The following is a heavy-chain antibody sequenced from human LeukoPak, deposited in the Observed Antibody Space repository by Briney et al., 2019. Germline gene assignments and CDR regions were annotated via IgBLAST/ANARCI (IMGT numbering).Heavy chain of an antibody. D-gene: IGHD2-15*01. V-gene: IGHV3-48*01. J-gene: IGHJ3*02. Sequence: GGSLRLSCAASGFTFSIYTMYWVRQAPGKGLEWISFILTSNSITHYADSVKGRFTISRDNAKNSLYLQMNSLRAEDTAVYYCVRDSSWAFDIWGQGTMVTVSS. CDR1: GFTFSIYT. CDR3: VRDSSWAFDI. CDR2: ILTSNSIT.